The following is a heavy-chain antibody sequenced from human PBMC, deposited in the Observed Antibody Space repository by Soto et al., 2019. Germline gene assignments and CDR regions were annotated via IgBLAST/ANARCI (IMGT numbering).Heavy chain of an antibody. CDR3: ARGVSEWLFGDTYGMDV. J-gene: IGHJ6*02. CDR1: GGSFIGYY. D-gene: IGHD3-3*01. V-gene: IGHV4-34*01. CDR2: INHSGST. Sequence: SETLSLTCAVYGGSFIGYYWSWIGQPPGKGLQWIGEINHSGSTNYNPSLKSRVTISVDTSKNQFSLKLSSVTAADTAVYYCARGVSEWLFGDTYGMDVWGQGTTVT.